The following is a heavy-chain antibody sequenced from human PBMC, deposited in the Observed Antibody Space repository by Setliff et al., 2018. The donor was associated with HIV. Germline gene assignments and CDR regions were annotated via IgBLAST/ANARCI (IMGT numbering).Heavy chain of an antibody. CDR2: TFHTGYT. V-gene: IGHV4-30-4*08. J-gene: IGHJ6*02. Sequence: SETLSLTSTVSGDSIRSGDYYWGWIRESPEKGLEWIGYTFHTGYTYYNPSLKSRIIISVELSKNQLLLELTSVTAADTAIYYCARRGDFFYYAMDVWGQGTTVTVS. CDR1: GDSIRSGDYY. CDR3: ARRGDFFYYAMDV.